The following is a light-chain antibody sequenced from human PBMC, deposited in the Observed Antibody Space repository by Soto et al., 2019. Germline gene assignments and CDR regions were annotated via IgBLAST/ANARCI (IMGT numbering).Light chain of an antibody. Sequence: DIVMTQSPLSLPVTPGEPASISCSSSQSLLHSGVNNCLAWYLQKPGQSPQLLLYLGSNRASGVPDRFSGSGSGTYFTLKITRVEAEDVGVYYCMQTLQAPFTFGPGTRVDIK. CDR3: MQTLQAPFT. J-gene: IGKJ3*01. CDR1: QSLLHSGVNNC. CDR2: LGS. V-gene: IGKV2-28*01.